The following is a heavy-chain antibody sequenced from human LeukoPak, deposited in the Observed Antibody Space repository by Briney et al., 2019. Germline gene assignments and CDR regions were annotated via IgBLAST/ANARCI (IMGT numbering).Heavy chain of an antibody. CDR1: GFTFSDYY. CDR3: ARDPTSSWETAFDI. V-gene: IGHV3-11*06. Sequence: GGSLRLSCAASGFTFSDYYMSWIRQAPGKGLEWVSSISSSSSYIYYADSVKGRFTISRDNPKNSLYLQMNSLRAEDTAVYYCARDPTSSWETAFDIWGQGTMVTVSS. D-gene: IGHD1-26*01. CDR2: ISSSSSYI. J-gene: IGHJ3*02.